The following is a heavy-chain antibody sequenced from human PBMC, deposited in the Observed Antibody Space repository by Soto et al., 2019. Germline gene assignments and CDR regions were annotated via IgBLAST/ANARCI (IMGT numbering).Heavy chain of an antibody. J-gene: IGHJ1*01. CDR2: ISGSGGNT. V-gene: IGHV3-23*01. CDR1: GFSFSTYA. D-gene: IGHD6-13*01. Sequence: GGSLRLSCAASGFSFSTYAMSWVRQAPGKGLEWVSAISGSGGNTYYADSVKGRFTISRDNSKNTLYLQVNSLRVEDTAVYYCAKDQAAAGTISRYFQHWGQGTLVTVSS. CDR3: AKDQAAAGTISRYFQH.